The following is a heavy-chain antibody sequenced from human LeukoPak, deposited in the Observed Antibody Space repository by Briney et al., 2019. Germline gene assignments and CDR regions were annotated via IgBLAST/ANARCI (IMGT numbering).Heavy chain of an antibody. CDR3: AKVTGTASG. D-gene: IGHD1-20*01. J-gene: IGHJ4*02. V-gene: IGHV3-23*01. Sequence: GGSLRLSCAASRFTFNTYAVNWVRQAPGKGLEWVSATSGNGDITYYADSVRGRFTISRDNSKNTLYLQMNSLRAEDTAVYYCAKVTGTASGWGQGTLVTVSS. CDR2: TSGNGDIT. CDR1: RFTFNTYA.